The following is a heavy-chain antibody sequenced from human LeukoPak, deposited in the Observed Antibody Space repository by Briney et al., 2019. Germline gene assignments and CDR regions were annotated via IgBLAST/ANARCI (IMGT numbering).Heavy chain of an antibody. CDR3: VSFAGGYYGSGSYYNSPNDY. J-gene: IGHJ4*02. CDR1: GYTFTSYG. V-gene: IGHV1-18*01. Sequence: ASVKVSCKASGYTFTSYGISWVRQAPGQGLEWMGWISAYNGNTNYAQKLQGRVTMTTDTSTSTAYMELRSLRSDDTAVYYCVSFAGGYYGSGSYYNSPNDYWGQGTLVTVSS. CDR2: ISAYNGNT. D-gene: IGHD3-10*01.